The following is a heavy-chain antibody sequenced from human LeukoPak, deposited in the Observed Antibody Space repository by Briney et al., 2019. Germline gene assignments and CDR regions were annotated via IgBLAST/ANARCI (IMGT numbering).Heavy chain of an antibody. V-gene: IGHV4-30-4*01. Sequence: PSETLSLTCTVSGGSISSGGYYWSWIRQPPGKGLEWIGYIYYSGTTYYNPSLKSRVTISVDTSKNQFSLKLSSVTAADTAVYYCASFYQVYYFDYWGQGTLVTVSS. CDR1: GGSISSGGYY. CDR3: ASFYQVYYFDY. D-gene: IGHD3-16*02. CDR2: IYYSGTT. J-gene: IGHJ4*02.